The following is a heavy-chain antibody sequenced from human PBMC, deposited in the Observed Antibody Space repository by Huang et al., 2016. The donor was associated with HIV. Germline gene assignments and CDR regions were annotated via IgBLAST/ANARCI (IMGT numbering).Heavy chain of an antibody. Sequence: EVQLVQSGAEVKKPGESLKISCTGSGYSFSIYWIAWVRQMPGKGLEWMGILYPLESKSTYSPSFEGHVSISVDKSINTVYLHWSSLKASDTAIYYCAKGRRAFDVWGQGTWVTVSS. CDR2: LYPLESKS. CDR1: GYSFSIYW. V-gene: IGHV5-51*03. J-gene: IGHJ3*01. CDR3: AKGRRAFDV.